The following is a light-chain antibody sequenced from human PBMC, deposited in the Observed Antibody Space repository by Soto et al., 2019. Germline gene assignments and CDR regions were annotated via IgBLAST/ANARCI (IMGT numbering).Light chain of an antibody. V-gene: IGKV3-20*01. CDR1: QSVSSSY. CDR2: DAS. CDR3: QQFGTSFPYT. J-gene: IGKJ2*01. Sequence: EIVLTQSPGTLSLSPGERATLTCRASQSVSSSYLAWYQQKPGQAPRLLMYDASSRATGIPDRFSGSGSGTDFTLTISRLEPEDFAVYYCQQFGTSFPYTFGQGTKLDI.